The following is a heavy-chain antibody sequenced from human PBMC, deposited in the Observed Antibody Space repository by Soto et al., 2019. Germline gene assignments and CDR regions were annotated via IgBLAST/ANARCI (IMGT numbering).Heavy chain of an antibody. Sequence: ASVKVSCKASGYTFTTYAIQWVRQAPGQRLEWMGWINAGNGNTKYSQKFQGRVTITRDTSASTAYMELRSLRSDDTAVYYCARGAHDVNDYWGQGTLVTVSS. J-gene: IGHJ4*02. CDR2: INAGNGNT. D-gene: IGHD3-16*01. CDR3: ARGAHDVNDY. CDR1: GYTFTTYA. V-gene: IGHV1-3*01.